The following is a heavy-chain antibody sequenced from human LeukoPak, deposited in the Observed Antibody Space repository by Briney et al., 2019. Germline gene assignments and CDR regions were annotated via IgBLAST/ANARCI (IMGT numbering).Heavy chain of an antibody. CDR1: DSTFISYW. CDR3: ARVGKYCSSTSCYSWYYYYMDV. CDR2: KRQDGSEK. Sequence: GGSLRLSCEALDSTFISYWLSWFRRVPGRGRGGVATKRQDGSEKYYVDSVKGRFTISRDNAKNSLYLQMNSLRAEDTAVYYCARVGKYCSSTSCYSWYYYYMDVWGKGTTVTISS. V-gene: IGHV3-7*01. J-gene: IGHJ6*03. D-gene: IGHD2-2*01.